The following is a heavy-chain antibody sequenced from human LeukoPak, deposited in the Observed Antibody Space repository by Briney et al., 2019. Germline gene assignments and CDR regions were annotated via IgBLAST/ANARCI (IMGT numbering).Heavy chain of an antibody. CDR2: IKQDGSDK. V-gene: IGHV3-7*01. CDR1: GFTFTTHW. J-gene: IGHJ3*02. D-gene: IGHD3-3*01. Sequence: GGSLRLSCAASGFTFTTHWMSWVRQAPGKGLEWVANIKQDGSDKHYVESVKGRFTISRDNAKNSLYLQMNSLRAEDTAVYYCARDTNPITIFGVVIPSDAFDIWGQGTMVTVSS. CDR3: ARDTNPITIFGVVIPSDAFDI.